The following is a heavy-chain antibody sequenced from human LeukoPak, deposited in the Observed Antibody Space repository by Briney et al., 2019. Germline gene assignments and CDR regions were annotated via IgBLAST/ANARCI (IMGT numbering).Heavy chain of an antibody. CDR1: GFTFGSYA. CDR3: ARDHPGSGWYVDY. Sequence: GGSLRLSCAASGFTFGSYAMGWVRQAPGKGLEWVSGISGGGGSPYYTDSVKGRFTISKDNSKDTLYLQMDSLRDEDTAVYYCARDHPGSGWYVDYWGQGILVTVPS. J-gene: IGHJ4*02. V-gene: IGHV3-23*01. D-gene: IGHD6-19*01. CDR2: ISGGGGSP.